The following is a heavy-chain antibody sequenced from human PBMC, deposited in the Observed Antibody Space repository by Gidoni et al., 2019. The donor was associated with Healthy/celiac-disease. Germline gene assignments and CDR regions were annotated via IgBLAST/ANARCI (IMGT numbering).Heavy chain of an antibody. CDR3: ARAVTTPYYYYGMDV. CDR2: INHSGST. Sequence: QVQLQQWGAGLLKPSETLSLTCAVYGGSFGGYYWSWIRQPPGKGLEWIGEINHSGSTNYNPSLKRRVTISVDTSKNQFSLKLSSVTAADTAVYYCARAVTTPYYYYGMDVWGQGTTVTVSS. CDR1: GGSFGGYY. J-gene: IGHJ6*02. V-gene: IGHV4-34*01. D-gene: IGHD4-17*01.